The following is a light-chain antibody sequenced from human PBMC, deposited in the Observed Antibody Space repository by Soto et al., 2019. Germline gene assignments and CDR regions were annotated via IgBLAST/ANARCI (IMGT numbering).Light chain of an antibody. J-gene: IGKJ5*01. CDR1: QSISTY. CDR2: AAS. V-gene: IGKV1-39*01. CDR3: QQSYSTPYT. Sequence: DIQVTQSPSSRCASLGDRVTISSRASQSISTYLNWYQHKPGKAPKLLIYAASTLRSGVPSRFSGSGSGTDFTLTISSLQPEDFAAYYCQQSYSTPYTFGQGTRLEIK.